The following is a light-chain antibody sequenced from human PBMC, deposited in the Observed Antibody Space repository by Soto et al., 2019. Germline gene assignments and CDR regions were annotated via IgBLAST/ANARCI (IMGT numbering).Light chain of an antibody. V-gene: IGKV2-28*01. CDR1: QSLVHSNGYKY. CDR2: LGS. J-gene: IGKJ5*01. CDR3: MQALQTPIT. Sequence: DIVMTQSPLSLPVTPGEPASISCRSSQSLVHSNGYKYLDWYLQKPGQSPQLLIYLGSNRASGVPDRFSGSGSGTDFTLKSSRVEAVDVGVYYCMQALQTPITFGQGTRLEIK.